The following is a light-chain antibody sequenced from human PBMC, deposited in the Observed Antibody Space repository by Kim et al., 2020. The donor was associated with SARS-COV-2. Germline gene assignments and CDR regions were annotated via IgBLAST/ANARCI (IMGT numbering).Light chain of an antibody. CDR2: GAS. V-gene: IGKV3-20*01. Sequence: YPGERATLSCRASQSVSSSYLAWYQQKPGQAPRLLIYGASSRATGIPDRFGGSGSGTDFTLTISRLEPEDFAVYYCQQYGSSLWTFGQGTKVDIK. CDR3: QQYGSSLWT. CDR1: QSVSSSY. J-gene: IGKJ1*01.